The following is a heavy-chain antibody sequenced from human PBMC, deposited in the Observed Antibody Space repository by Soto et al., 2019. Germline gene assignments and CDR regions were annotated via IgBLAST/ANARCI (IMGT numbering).Heavy chain of an antibody. CDR2: IYYSGST. D-gene: IGHD4-4*01. J-gene: IGHJ6*03. CDR1: GGSISSSSYY. Sequence: SETLSLTCTVSGGSISSSSYYWGWIRQPPGKGLEWIGSIYYSGSTYYNPSLKSRVTISVDTSKNQFSLKLSSVTAADTAVYYCARLGGDYRYRPGYYYYYYMDVWGKGTTVTVSS. V-gene: IGHV4-39*01. CDR3: ARLGGDYRYRPGYYYYYYMDV.